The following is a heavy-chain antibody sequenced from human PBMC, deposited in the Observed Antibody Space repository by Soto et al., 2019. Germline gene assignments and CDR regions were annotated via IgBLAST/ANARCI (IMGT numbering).Heavy chain of an antibody. CDR3: ARDAYTMVRGVIITYYGMDV. CDR1: GYTFTSYA. Sequence: ASVKVSCKASGYTFTSYAIDWVRQAPGQRLEWMGWINAGNGNTKYSQKFQGRVTITRDTSASTAYMELRSLRSDDTAVYYCARDAYTMVRGVIITYYGMDVWGQGTTVTVSS. J-gene: IGHJ6*02. V-gene: IGHV1-3*01. CDR2: INAGNGNT. D-gene: IGHD3-10*01.